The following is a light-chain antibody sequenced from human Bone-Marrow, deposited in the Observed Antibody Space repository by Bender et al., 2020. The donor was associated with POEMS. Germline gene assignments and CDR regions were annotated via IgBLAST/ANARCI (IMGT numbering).Light chain of an antibody. V-gene: IGLV3-21*02. Sequence: VLTQPPSMSVAPRQTARITCGGDNIGSYNVQWYQQKAGQAPVLAIFGENDRPSGIPERFSGSKSGHTATLTISRVEAGDEADYYCQVWDRINDHVVFGGGTKLTVL. J-gene: IGLJ2*01. CDR1: NIGSYN. CDR3: QVWDRINDHVV. CDR2: GEN.